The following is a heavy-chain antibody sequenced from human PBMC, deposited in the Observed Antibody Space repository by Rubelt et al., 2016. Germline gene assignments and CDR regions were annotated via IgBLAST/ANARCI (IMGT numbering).Heavy chain of an antibody. V-gene: IGHV4-39*07. D-gene: IGHD3-16*01. CDR2: ISHSGST. CDR1: GGSISSGNYY. J-gene: IGHJ4*02. CDR3: ARGLYATRMAS. Sequence: QLQLQESGPGLVKPSETLSLTCSVSGGSISSGNYYWGWIRQPPGKGLEWIGEISHSGSTSHNPSLKSRVIISADTSKNQFALKLTSVTAAETAVYYCARGLYATRMASWGQGTLVTVSS.